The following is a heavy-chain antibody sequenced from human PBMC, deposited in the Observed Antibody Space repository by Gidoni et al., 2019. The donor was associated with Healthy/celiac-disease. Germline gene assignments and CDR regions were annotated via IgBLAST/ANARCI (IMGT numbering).Heavy chain of an antibody. CDR2: IYPSGST. CDR3: ARALGWDFDY. CDR1: GYSISSGYY. Sequence: QVQLQESGPGLVKPSETLSLTCTVSGYSISSGYYWGWIRQPPGKGLEWIGSIYPSGSTYYNPSLKSRVTISVDTSKNQFSLKLSSVTAADTAVYYCARALGWDFDYWGQGTLVTVSS. V-gene: IGHV4-38-2*02. D-gene: IGHD1-26*01. J-gene: IGHJ4*02.